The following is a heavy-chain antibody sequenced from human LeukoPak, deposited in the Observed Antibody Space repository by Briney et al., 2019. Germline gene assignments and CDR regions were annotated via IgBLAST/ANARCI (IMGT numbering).Heavy chain of an antibody. CDR1: GFRFDDYA. D-gene: IGHD2-8*01. V-gene: IGHV3-7*01. CDR3: ARRGIVLMVYAIEDY. CDR2: IKQDGSEK. Sequence: GGSLRLSCAASGFRFDDYALHWVRQAPGKGLEWVANIKQDGSEKYYVDSVKGRFTISRDNAKNSLYLQMNSLRAEDTAVYYCARRGIVLMVYAIEDYWGQGTLVTVSS. J-gene: IGHJ4*02.